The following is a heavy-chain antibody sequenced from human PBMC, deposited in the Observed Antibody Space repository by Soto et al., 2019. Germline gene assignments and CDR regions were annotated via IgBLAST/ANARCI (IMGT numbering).Heavy chain of an antibody. CDR2: MNPKSGGA. V-gene: IGHV1-2*02. CDR1: GYTFTDYY. Sequence: ASVKVSGKTSGYTFTDYYTHWVRQAPGQGLEWMGWMNPKSGGAYFAQKFQGRVTLTRDTSIGTAYIEGNSLTSDDTAVYFCMRQNIENSDGLYDAFDIWRQGTTVTVSS. D-gene: IGHD5-18*01. J-gene: IGHJ3*02. CDR3: MRQNIENSDGLYDAFDI.